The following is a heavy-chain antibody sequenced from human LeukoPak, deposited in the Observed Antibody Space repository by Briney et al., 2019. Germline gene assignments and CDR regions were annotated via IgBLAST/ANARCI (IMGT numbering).Heavy chain of an antibody. D-gene: IGHD6-13*01. CDR1: GGTFSSYA. V-gene: IGHV1-24*01. Sequence: VASVKVSCKASGGTFSSYAISWVRQAPGKGLEWMGGFDPEDGETIYAQKFQGRVTMTEDTSTDTAYMELSSLRSEDTAVYYCATVAAAGPDYWGQGTLVTVSS. J-gene: IGHJ4*02. CDR2: FDPEDGET. CDR3: ATVAAAGPDY.